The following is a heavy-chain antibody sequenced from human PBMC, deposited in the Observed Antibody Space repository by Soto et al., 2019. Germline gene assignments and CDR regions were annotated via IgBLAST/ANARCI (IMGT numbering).Heavy chain of an antibody. J-gene: IGHJ4*02. D-gene: IGHD1-20*01. V-gene: IGHV1-18*01. CDR1: GYTFTSYV. CDR3: ARDRSQYNWNTGDFYY. Sequence: ASVKVSCKASGYTFTSYVISWVRQAPGQGLEWMGWISAYNGNTNYAQKLQGRVTMTTDTSTSTAYMELRSLRSDDTAVYYCARDRSQYNWNTGDFYYWGQGTLVTVSS. CDR2: ISAYNGNT.